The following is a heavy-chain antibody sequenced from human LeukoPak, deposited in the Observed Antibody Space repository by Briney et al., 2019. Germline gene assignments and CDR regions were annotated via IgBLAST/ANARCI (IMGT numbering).Heavy chain of an antibody. J-gene: IGHJ3*02. CDR2: IIPILGIA. D-gene: IGHD4-11*01. Sequence: SSVKVSCKASGGTFSSYTISWVRQAPGQGLEWMGRIIPILGIANYAQKFQGRVTITADKSTSTANLELSSLRSEDTAVYYCARGATVTIRQDFDIWGQGTMVTVSS. CDR3: ARGATVTIRQDFDI. CDR1: GGTFSSYT. V-gene: IGHV1-69*02.